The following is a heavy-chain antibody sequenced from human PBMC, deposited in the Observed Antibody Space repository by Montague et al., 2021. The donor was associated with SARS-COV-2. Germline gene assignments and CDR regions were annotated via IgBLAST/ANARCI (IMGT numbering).Heavy chain of an antibody. Sequence: SETLSLTCTVSGGSISSSNYYWGWIRQPPGKGLEWIGSIYYSGTTYYNPSLQSRVTISVDTFKKQFSLKLSSVTAADTAVYYCARGTYTSGWFQQFDYWGQGTLVTVSS. CDR3: ARGTYTSGWFQQFDY. J-gene: IGHJ4*02. CDR1: GGSISSSNYY. D-gene: IGHD6-19*01. V-gene: IGHV4-39*01. CDR2: IYYSGTT.